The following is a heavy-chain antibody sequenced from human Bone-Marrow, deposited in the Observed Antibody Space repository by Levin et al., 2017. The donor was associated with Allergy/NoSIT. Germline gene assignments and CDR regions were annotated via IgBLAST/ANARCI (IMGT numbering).Heavy chain of an antibody. V-gene: IGHV4-34*01. CDR3: VRGVPTYYYDSSGHYPYFDY. CDR2: IYQSGST. J-gene: IGHJ4*02. Sequence: PSETLSLTCAVYGGSFRGYYWSWIRQPPGKGLEWIGEIYQSGSTNYNPSLKSRVTISVDTSKNQFSLKLSSVTAADTAVYYCVRGVPTYYYDSSGHYPYFDYWGQGTLVTVSS. CDR1: GGSFRGYY. D-gene: IGHD3-22*01.